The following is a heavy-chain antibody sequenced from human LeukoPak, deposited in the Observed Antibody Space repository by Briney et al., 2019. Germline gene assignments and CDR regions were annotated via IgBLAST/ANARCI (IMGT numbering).Heavy chain of an antibody. D-gene: IGHD5-18*01. Sequence: GGSLRLSCAAFGFTFSSYNMNWVRQAPGKGLEWVSSISTSSTYIYYADSVKGRFTISRDNANNSLYLQMNSLRAEDTAVYYCARGEDTALVSGGYNWFDPWGQGTLVTVSS. J-gene: IGHJ5*02. CDR1: GFTFSSYN. CDR3: ARGEDTALVSGGYNWFDP. CDR2: ISTSSTYI. V-gene: IGHV3-21*01.